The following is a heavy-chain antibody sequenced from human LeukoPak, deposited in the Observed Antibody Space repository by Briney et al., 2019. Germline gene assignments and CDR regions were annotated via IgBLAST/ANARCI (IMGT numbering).Heavy chain of an antibody. CDR1: GFTFSSYG. CDR2: IRYDGSNK. J-gene: IGHJ4*02. V-gene: IGHV3-30*02. CDR3: AKDFVDDFWSGQYD. D-gene: IGHD3-3*01. Sequence: PGGSLRLSCAASGFTFSSYGMHWVRQAPGKGLEWVAFIRYDGSNKYYADSVKGRFTISTDNYKNTLYLQMNSLRAEDTAVYYCAKDFVDDFWSGQYDWGQGTLVTVSS.